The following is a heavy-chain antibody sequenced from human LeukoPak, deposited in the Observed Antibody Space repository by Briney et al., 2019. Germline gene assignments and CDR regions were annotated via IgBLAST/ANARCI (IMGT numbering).Heavy chain of an antibody. D-gene: IGHD3-3*01. CDR2: ISAYNGNT. J-gene: IGHJ6*02. CDR1: GYTFTSYG. V-gene: IGHV1-18*01. CDR3: ARESGNYDFWSGYYTGIYYYGMDV. Sequence: ASVKVSCKASGYTFTSYGISWVRQAPGQGLEWMGWISAYNGNTNYAQKLQGRVTMTTDTSTSTAYMELRSLRSDDTAVYYCARESGNYDFWSGYYTGIYYYGMDVWGQGTTVTVSS.